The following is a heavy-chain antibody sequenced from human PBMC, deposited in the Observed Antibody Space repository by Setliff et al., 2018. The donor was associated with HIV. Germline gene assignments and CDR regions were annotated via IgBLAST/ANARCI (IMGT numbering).Heavy chain of an antibody. J-gene: IGHJ6*03. CDR3: ARDHVVCSGGTCRSDDPYYYYYMNV. Sequence: ASVKVSCKASGYMLSIYYMHWVRPVPGQGLEWMGWSNPNTGGTKYAQKSQGRVTMTMDTSTTTAYMELSRLNSDDTAVYYCARDHVVCSGGTCRSDDPYYYYYMNVWGEGTTVTVSS. CDR2: SNPNTGGT. V-gene: IGHV1-2*02. CDR1: GYMLSIYY. D-gene: IGHD2-15*01.